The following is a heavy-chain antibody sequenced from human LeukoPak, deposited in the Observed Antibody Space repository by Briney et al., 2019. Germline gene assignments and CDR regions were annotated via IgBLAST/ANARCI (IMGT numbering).Heavy chain of an antibody. V-gene: IGHV3-7*01. Sequence: QTGGSLRLSCAASGFTFSSYWMSWVRQAPGKGLEWVANIKLDGSETYYVDSVKGRFTISRDNSKNTLYLQMNSLRVEDTAVYYCASEGTRGDYGDYYFDYWGQGTLVTVSS. CDR3: ASEGTRGDYGDYYFDY. J-gene: IGHJ4*02. CDR1: GFTFSSYW. CDR2: IKLDGSET. D-gene: IGHD4-17*01.